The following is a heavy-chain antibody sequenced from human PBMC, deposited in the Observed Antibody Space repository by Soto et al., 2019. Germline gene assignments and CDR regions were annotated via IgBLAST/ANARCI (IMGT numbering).Heavy chain of an antibody. CDR1: GFSLSTSGVG. V-gene: IGHV2-5*02. J-gene: IGHJ4*02. CDR3: AHRPRYGDFDY. Sequence: QITLKESGPTLVKPTQTLTVTCTFSGFSLSTSGVGVGWIRQPPGKALEWLALIYWDDDKRYSPSLKSRLTRTQDTAKNQVVLTMTNMDPVDTATYFCAHRPRYGDFDYWGQGTLVTVSS. CDR2: IYWDDDK. D-gene: IGHD4-17*01.